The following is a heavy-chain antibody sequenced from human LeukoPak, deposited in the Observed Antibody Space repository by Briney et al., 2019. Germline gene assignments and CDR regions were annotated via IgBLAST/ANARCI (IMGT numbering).Heavy chain of an antibody. J-gene: IGHJ5*01. CDR1: GYIFTTYG. CDR2: IDSKSAKT. V-gene: IGHV1-18*01. Sequence: ASVKVSCKTSGYIFTTYGVGWVRQAPGQGLEWMGWIDSKSAKTNYAQKFQGRVALTTDRRTNTAYMELWSLRSDDTATYFCTRATHPAISGPQLDSWGQGTLVTVSS. CDR3: TRATHPAISGPQLDS. D-gene: IGHD2-15*01.